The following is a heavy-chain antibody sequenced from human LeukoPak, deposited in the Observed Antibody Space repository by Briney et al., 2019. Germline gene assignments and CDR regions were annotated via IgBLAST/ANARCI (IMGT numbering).Heavy chain of an antibody. CDR2: ISPGGGPT. CDR3: AKDGAWLRFDD. V-gene: IGHV3-23*01. D-gene: IGHD5-12*01. J-gene: IGHJ4*02. Sequence: PGGTLRLSCAGSGFPFSSHGMNWVRQAPGKGLEWVSGISPGGGPTYYADSVKGRFNISRDDLKNMLYLQMTNLRAEDTAVYYCAKDGAWLRFDDWGQGILVTVSS. CDR1: GFPFSSHG.